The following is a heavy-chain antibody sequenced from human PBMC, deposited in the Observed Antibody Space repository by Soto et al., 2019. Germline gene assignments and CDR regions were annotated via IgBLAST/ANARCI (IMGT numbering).Heavy chain of an antibody. CDR3: ARAVIAAAAPYYFDY. J-gene: IGHJ4*02. D-gene: IGHD6-13*01. CDR1: GFTFSSYA. V-gene: IGHV3-23*01. Sequence: PGGSLRLSCAASGFTFSSYAMSWVRQAPGKGLEWVSAISGSGGSTYYADSVKGRFTISRDNSKNTLYLQMNSLRAEDTAVYYCARAVIAAAAPYYFDYWGQGTLVTVSS. CDR2: ISGSGGST.